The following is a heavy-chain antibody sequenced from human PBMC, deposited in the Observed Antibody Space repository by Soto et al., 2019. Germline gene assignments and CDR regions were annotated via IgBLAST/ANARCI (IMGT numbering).Heavy chain of an antibody. CDR1: GGTFSSYA. Sequence: SVKVSCKASGGTFSSYAISWVRQAPGQGLEWMGGIIPIFGTANYAQKFQGRVTITADESTSTAYMELSSLRSEDTAVYYCASPNYYGSGSYLRPVGYYYYYGMELWGQGTTVTVS. CDR2: IIPIFGTA. CDR3: ASPNYYGSGSYLRPVGYYYYYGMEL. D-gene: IGHD3-10*01. J-gene: IGHJ6*02. V-gene: IGHV1-69*13.